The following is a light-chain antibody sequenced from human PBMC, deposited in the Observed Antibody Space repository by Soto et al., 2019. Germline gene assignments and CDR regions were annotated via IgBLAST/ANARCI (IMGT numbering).Light chain of an antibody. J-gene: IGLJ2*01. CDR2: DNN. CDR1: SSNIGAGYD. Sequence: QSVLTQPPSMSGAPGQRVTISCTGSSSNIGAGYDVHWYQQHPGTAPKLLIFDNNNRPSGVPDRFSGSKSDTSASLAITGLQDEDEAADYCQSFDTSLSGFVVFGGGTKLTVL. V-gene: IGLV1-40*01. CDR3: QSFDTSLSGFVV.